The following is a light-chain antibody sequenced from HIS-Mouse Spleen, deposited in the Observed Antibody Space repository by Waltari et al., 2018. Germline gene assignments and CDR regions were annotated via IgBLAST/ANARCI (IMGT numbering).Light chain of an antibody. CDR1: SSDVGSYNL. Sequence: QSALTQPASVSGSPGQSITISCTGTSSDVGSYNLVSWYQQHPGKAPKLRVYEGSKRPAGFSNRFSGSKSVNRASLTIAGLQAEDEADYYCCSYAGSSTWVFGGGTKLTVL. V-gene: IGLV2-23*01. CDR2: EGS. CDR3: CSYAGSSTWV. J-gene: IGLJ3*02.